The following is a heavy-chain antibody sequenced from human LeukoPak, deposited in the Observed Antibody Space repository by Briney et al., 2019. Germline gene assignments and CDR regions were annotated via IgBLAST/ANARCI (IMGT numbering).Heavy chain of an antibody. J-gene: IGHJ3*02. CDR3: ARYTAMVHAFDI. Sequence: SETLSLTCTVSGGSISSHYWSWIRQPAGKGLEWIGRIYTSGSTNYNPSLKSRVTMSVDTSKNQFSLKLSSVTAADTAVYYCARYTAMVHAFDIWGQGTMVTVSS. CDR1: GGSISSHY. V-gene: IGHV4-4*07. D-gene: IGHD5-18*01. CDR2: IYTSGST.